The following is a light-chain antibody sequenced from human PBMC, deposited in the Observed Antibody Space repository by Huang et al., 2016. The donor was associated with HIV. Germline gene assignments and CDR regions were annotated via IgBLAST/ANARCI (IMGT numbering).Light chain of an antibody. J-gene: IGKJ2*01. V-gene: IGKV3-11*01. CDR3: QQRRNWPPYT. CDR2: AAS. CDR1: QGVSSS. Sequence: EVVLTQSPAMLSLSPGERATLSCRASQGVSSSFAWYQQKPGQAPRLLIYAASVRATGIPARFSGSASGTDFTLTISSLEPEDFAVYYCQQRRNWPPYTFGQGTKLEIK.